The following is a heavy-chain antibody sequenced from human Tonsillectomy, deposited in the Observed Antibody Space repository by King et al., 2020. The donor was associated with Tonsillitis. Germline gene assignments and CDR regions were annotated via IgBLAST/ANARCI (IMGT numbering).Heavy chain of an antibody. CDR2: IIPLFSKP. CDR1: GGSFSNHA. J-gene: IGHJ3*02. CDR3: ARGKLEDSSGYLARDGFDI. V-gene: IGHV1-69*01. D-gene: IGHD3-22*01. Sequence: QLVQSGAEVKKPGSSVKVSCTTSGGSFSNHAISWVRQAPGQGLEWMGGIIPLFSKPSYAQKFQGRVTITADESTSRQFMELSSLSSEDTAVYYCARGKLEDSSGYLARDGFDIWGQGTTVIVSS.